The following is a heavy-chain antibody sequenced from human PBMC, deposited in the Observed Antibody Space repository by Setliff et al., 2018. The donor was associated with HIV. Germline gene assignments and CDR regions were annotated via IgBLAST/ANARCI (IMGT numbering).Heavy chain of an antibody. D-gene: IGHD6-13*01. CDR1: GYTFTSYG. CDR3: ARDRSSRNWFDP. J-gene: IGHJ5*02. Sequence: ASVKVSCKASGYTFTSYGIDWVRQAPGQGLEWMGWISASYTQKFQGRVTMTRDTSTNTVYMELNSLRSEDTAVYYCARDRSSRNWFDPWGQGTLVTVSS. V-gene: IGHV1-18*01. CDR2: ISA.